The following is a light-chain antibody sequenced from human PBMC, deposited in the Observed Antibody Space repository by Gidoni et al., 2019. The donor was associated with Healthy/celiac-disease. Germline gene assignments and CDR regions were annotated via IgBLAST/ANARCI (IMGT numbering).Light chain of an antibody. CDR1: QSVLYSANNKNY. J-gene: IGKJ1*01. V-gene: IGKV4-1*01. Sequence: DIVMTPSPDSLAVSLGERATINCKSSQSVLYSANNKNYLAWYQQKPGQPPKLLIYWASTRESGVPDRFSGSGSGTDFTLTISSLQAEDVAVYYCQQYYSTPQTFGQXTKVEIK. CDR2: WAS. CDR3: QQYYSTPQT.